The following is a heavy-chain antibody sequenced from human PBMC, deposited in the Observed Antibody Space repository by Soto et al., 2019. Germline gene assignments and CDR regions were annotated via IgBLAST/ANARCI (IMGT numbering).Heavy chain of an antibody. CDR3: AKDSRRLQPTWLDP. Sequence: PGGSLRLSCAASGFTFDSYAMSWVRQAPGKGLEWVSGISGSGGRTYYADSVKGRFTISRDNSKNTVYLQMTSLRVEDTAVYFCAKDSRRLQPTWLDPWGQGTLVTVSS. CDR2: ISGSGGRT. V-gene: IGHV3-23*01. CDR1: GFTFDSYA. D-gene: IGHD6-25*01. J-gene: IGHJ5*02.